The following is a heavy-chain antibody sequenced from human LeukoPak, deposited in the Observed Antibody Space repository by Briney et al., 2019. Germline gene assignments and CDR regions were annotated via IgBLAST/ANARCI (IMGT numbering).Heavy chain of an antibody. CDR3: AKARSENDAFDI. CDR1: GFTFSSYA. V-gene: IGHV3-23*01. Sequence: GGSLRLSCAASGFTFSSYAMSWVRQAPGRGLEWVSAISGSGGSTYYADSVKGRFTISRDNSKNTLYLQMNSLRAEDTAVYYCAKARSENDAFDIWGQGTMVTVSS. J-gene: IGHJ3*02. CDR2: ISGSGGST.